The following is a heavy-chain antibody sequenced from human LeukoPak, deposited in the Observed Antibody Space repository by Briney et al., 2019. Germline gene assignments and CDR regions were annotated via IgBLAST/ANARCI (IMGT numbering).Heavy chain of an antibody. V-gene: IGHV3-23*01. CDR1: GFTFSNSA. CDR3: ARGRYYFDY. CDR2: ISGSGDST. J-gene: IGHJ4*02. Sequence: GGSLRLSCAASGFTFSNSAMTWVRQAPGKGLEWVSAISGSGDSTYYTDSVKGRFTISRDNSKNTLYLQMSSLRAEDTAVYYCARGRYYFDYWGQGTLVTVSS.